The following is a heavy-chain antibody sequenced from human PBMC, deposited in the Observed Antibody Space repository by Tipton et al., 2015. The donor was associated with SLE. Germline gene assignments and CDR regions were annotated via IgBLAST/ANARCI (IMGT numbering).Heavy chain of an antibody. V-gene: IGHV3-53*01. CDR1: GFTVSSHY. CDR2: IYTGGST. CDR3: ARGDYYDTSGRYHDAFDI. Sequence: GSLRLSCAVSGFTVSSHYMSWVRQAPGRGLEWVSVIYTGGSTYYADSVKGRFTISRDNAKNSLYLQMNSLRAEDTAVYYCARGDYYDTSGRYHDAFDIWGQGTMVTVSS. J-gene: IGHJ3*02. D-gene: IGHD3-22*01.